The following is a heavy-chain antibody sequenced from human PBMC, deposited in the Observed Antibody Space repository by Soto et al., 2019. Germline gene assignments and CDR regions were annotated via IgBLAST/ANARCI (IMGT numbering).Heavy chain of an antibody. CDR2: ISGRGGST. CDR3: AKDDHGWLVPAFDI. V-gene: IGHV3-23*01. D-gene: IGHD6-19*01. J-gene: IGHJ3*02. CDR1: GFTFSSYA. Sequence: EVQLLESGGGLVQPGGSLRLSCAASGFTFSSYAMSWVRQAPGKGLEWVSAISGRGGSTYYADSVKGRFTISRDNSKNTMYLQMNILRAEDTAVYYCAKDDHGWLVPAFDIWGQGTMVTVSS.